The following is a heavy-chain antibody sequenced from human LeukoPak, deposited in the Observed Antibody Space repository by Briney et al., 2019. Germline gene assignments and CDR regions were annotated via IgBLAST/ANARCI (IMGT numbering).Heavy chain of an antibody. D-gene: IGHD6-13*01. V-gene: IGHV3-21*01. CDR3: ARGSFLMGYSSWYYYNPDYFDY. Sequence: PGGSLRLSCAGSGFTFSRYTFNWVRQAPGRGLEWVSAISGDSKYIYYTDSVKGRFTISRDNAKNSVYLQMNSLRAEDTAVYYCARGSFLMGYSSWYYYNPDYFDYWGQGTLVTVSS. CDR2: ISGDSKYI. J-gene: IGHJ4*02. CDR1: GFTFSRYT.